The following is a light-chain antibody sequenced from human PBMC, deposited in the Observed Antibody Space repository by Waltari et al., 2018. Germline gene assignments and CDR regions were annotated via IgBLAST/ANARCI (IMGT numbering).Light chain of an antibody. CDR1: NTDVGAYNY. Sequence: QSALPPPASVSGSPGQSITISCTGTNTDVGAYNYVSWFHKHPGKAPKLILYEVSNRPSGVSNRFSGSKSGNTASLTISGLQAEDEADYYCNSYTSSSSLDGSVVFGGGTKVTVL. J-gene: IGLJ2*01. V-gene: IGLV2-14*01. CDR3: NSYTSSSSLDGSVV. CDR2: EVS.